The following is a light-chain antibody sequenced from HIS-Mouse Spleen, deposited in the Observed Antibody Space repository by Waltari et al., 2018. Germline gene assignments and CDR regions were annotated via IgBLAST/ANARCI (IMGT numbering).Light chain of an antibody. CDR1: SSNIGNNY. Sequence: QSVLTQPPSVSAAPGQKVTISRPGSSSNIGNNYLSWYQQLPGTAPKLLIYDNNKRPSGIPDRFSGSKSGTSATLGITGLQTGDEADYYCGTWDSSLSAWVFGGGTKLTVL. V-gene: IGLV1-51*01. CDR3: GTWDSSLSAWV. CDR2: DNN. J-gene: IGLJ3*02.